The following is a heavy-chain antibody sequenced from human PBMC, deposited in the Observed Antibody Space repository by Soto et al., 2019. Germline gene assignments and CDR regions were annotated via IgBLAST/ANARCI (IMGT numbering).Heavy chain of an antibody. CDR3: AKDKDPRVVPAAPLNWFDP. CDR2: ISGSGGST. CDR1: GFTFRDYA. V-gene: IGHV3-23*01. Sequence: GGSLRLSCMASGFTFRDYAISWVRQAPGKGLEWVSAISGSGGSTYYADSVKGRFTISRDNSKNTLYLQMNSLRAEDTAVYYCAKDKDPRVVPAAPLNWFDPWGQGTLVTVSS. J-gene: IGHJ5*02. D-gene: IGHD2-2*01.